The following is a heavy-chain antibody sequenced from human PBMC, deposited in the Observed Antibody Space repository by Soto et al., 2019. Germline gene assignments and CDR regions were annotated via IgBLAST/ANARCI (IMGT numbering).Heavy chain of an antibody. V-gene: IGHV3-48*03. J-gene: IGHJ4*02. CDR3: GRGFGRFNY. D-gene: IGHD3-10*01. CDR2: IDGSGTTK. CDR1: GFTFNDFE. Sequence: EVQLLESGGGLVQPGGSLRLSCGVSGFTFNDFEMNWVRQAPGKGLEWLAYIDGSGTTKKYADSVRGRFTISRDYPNHALFLGMSSLGAVDMAIYYCGRGFGRFNYWGQGTLVSVSS.